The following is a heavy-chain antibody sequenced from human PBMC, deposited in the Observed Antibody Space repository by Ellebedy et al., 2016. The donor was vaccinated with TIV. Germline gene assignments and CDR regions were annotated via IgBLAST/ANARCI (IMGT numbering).Heavy chain of an antibody. CDR1: GFSFRSYW. Sequence: GESLKISCVASGFSFRSYWMSWVRQAPGKGLEWVANIRDDSEKYYVDSVKGRFTISRDNSGNSLYLQMHNLRADDTAVYFCARRGSYGDYAVHINNWFDPWGQGTLVTVSS. CDR3: ARRGSYGDYAVHINNWFDP. V-gene: IGHV3-7*01. CDR2: IRDDSEK. J-gene: IGHJ5*02. D-gene: IGHD4-17*01.